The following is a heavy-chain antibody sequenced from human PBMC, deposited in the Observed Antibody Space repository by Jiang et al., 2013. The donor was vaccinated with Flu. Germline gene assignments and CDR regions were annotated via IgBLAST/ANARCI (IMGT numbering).Heavy chain of an antibody. V-gene: IGHV3-48*02. CDR3: ARDAGYYDFWSGYYNPAGFDY. Sequence: SSSTIYYADSVKGRFTISRDNAKNSLYLQMNSLRDEDTAVYYCARDAGYYDFWSGYYNPAGFDYWGQGTLVTVSS. J-gene: IGHJ4*02. D-gene: IGHD3-3*01. CDR2: SSSTI.